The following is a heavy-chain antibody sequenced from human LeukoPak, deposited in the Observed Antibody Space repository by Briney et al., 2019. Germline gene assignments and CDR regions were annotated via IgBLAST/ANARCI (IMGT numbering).Heavy chain of an antibody. CDR3: ATPYCSSTSCSGIYYYYYMDV. D-gene: IGHD2-2*01. CDR2: ISGSGGST. Sequence: GGSLRLSCAASGFTFSSYAMSWVRQAPGKGLEWVSAISGSGGSTYYADSVKGRFTISRGNSKNTLYLQMNSLRAEDTAVYYCATPYCSSTSCSGIYYYYYMDVWGKGTTVTVSS. J-gene: IGHJ6*03. V-gene: IGHV3-23*01. CDR1: GFTFSSYA.